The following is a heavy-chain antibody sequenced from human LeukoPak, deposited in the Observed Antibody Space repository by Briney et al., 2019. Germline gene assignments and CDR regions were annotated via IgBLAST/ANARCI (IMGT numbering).Heavy chain of an antibody. CDR2: ISSSGSTI. Sequence: GGSLRLSCAAYGFTFSSYEMNCVRQAPGKGLEWVSYISSSGSTIYYADSVKGRFTISRDNAKNSLYLQMKSLRVEDTAVYYCARQKPELDYCGQGTLVTVSS. CDR1: GFTFSSYE. CDR3: ARQKPELDY. J-gene: IGHJ4*02. V-gene: IGHV3-48*03.